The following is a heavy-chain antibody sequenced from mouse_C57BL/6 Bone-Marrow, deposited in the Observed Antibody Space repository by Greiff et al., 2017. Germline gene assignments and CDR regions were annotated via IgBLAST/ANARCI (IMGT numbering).Heavy chain of an antibody. D-gene: IGHD2-1*01. CDR3: ARGGNGDY. V-gene: IGHV5-4*03. J-gene: IGHJ2*01. Sequence: EVKVEESGGGLVKPGGSLKLSCAASGFTFSSYAMSWVRQTPEKRLEWVATISDGGSYTYYPDNVKGRFTISRDNAKNNLYLQMSHLKSEDTAMYYCARGGNGDYWGQGTTLTVSS. CDR1: GFTFSSYA. CDR2: ISDGGSYT.